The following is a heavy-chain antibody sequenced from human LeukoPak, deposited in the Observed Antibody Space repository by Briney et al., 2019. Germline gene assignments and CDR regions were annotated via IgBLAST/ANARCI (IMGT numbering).Heavy chain of an antibody. Sequence: PSETLSLTCTVSGGSICSSNYYWGWIRQPPGKGLEWIGSIHYRGNTYYNPSLKSRVTISVDTSKNQFSLKLSSVTAADTAVYCCARSAPRYCSSTSCYGGLLEFDPWGQGTLVTVSS. CDR2: IHYRGNT. D-gene: IGHD2-2*01. CDR3: ARSAPRYCSSTSCYGGLLEFDP. V-gene: IGHV4-39*01. J-gene: IGHJ5*02. CDR1: GGSICSSNYY.